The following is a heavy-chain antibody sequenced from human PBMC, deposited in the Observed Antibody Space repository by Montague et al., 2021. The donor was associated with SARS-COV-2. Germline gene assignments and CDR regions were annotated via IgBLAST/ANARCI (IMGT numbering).Heavy chain of an antibody. J-gene: IGHJ3*02. CDR2: ISISDGNT. D-gene: IGHD6-13*01. V-gene: IGHV3-23*01. CDR1: GFPFSSYA. CDR3: AKDRQLVGDDAFDI. Sequence: SLRLSCAASGFPFSSYAMSWVRQAPGKGLEWVSTISISDGNTYYADSVKGRFTISRDKSKNTLYLQMNSLRAEDTAVYYCAKDRQLVGDDAFDIWGQGTMVTVFS.